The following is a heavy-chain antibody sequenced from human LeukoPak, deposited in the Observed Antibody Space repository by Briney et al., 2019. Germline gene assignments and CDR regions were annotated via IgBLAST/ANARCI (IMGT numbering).Heavy chain of an antibody. Sequence: ASVKVSCKASGYTFTGYYIHWVRQAPGQGLEWMGWINPNSGGTNYAQKFQGRVTMTRDTSISTAYMEVSRLRSDDTAVYYCARRLSAEWSGFAFDIWGQGTMVTVSS. D-gene: IGHD3-3*01. J-gene: IGHJ3*02. CDR3: ARRLSAEWSGFAFDI. V-gene: IGHV1-2*02. CDR1: GYTFTGYY. CDR2: INPNSGGT.